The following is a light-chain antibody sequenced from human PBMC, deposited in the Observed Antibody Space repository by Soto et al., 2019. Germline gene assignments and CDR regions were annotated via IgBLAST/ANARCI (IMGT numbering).Light chain of an antibody. V-gene: IGLV2-14*01. J-gene: IGLJ1*01. CDR2: EVS. CDR3: SSYTSSSTYV. Sequence: QSALTQPASVSGSPGQSITISCTGTSSDVGGYNYVSWYQQHPGKASKLMIYEVSNRPSGVSNRFSGSKSGNTASLTISGLHAEDEADYYCSSYTSSSTYVFGPGTKLTVL. CDR1: SSDVGGYNY.